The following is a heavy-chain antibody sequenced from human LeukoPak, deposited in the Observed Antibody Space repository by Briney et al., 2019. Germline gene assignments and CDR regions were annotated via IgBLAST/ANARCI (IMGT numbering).Heavy chain of an antibody. CDR2: IRSDGTNK. CDR1: GFTFRNYG. Sequence: QPGGSLRLSCAASGFTFRNYGMHWVRQAPGKGLDWVGFIRSDGTNKYYADSVKGRFTISRDNSKNTLYLQMNSLRAEDTAVYYCASSFRGIQLWFSQQPLPPDVWGKGTTVTVSS. V-gene: IGHV3-30*02. CDR3: ASSFRGIQLWFSQQPLPPDV. J-gene: IGHJ6*04. D-gene: IGHD5-18*01.